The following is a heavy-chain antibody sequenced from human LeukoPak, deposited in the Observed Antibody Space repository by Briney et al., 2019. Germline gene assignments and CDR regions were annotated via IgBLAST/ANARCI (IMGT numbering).Heavy chain of an antibody. V-gene: IGHV3-15*01. CDR3: TTDGVTYYYDSSGYYYVHYFDY. CDR1: GFTFSSYG. CDR2: IKSKTDGGTT. J-gene: IGHJ4*02. Sequence: PGGSLRLSCAASGFTFSSYGMHWVRQAPGKGLEWVGRIKSKTDGGTTDYAAPVKGRFTISRDDSKNTLYLQMNSLKTEDTAVYYCTTDGVTYYYDSSGYYYVHYFDYWGQGTLVTVSS. D-gene: IGHD3-22*01.